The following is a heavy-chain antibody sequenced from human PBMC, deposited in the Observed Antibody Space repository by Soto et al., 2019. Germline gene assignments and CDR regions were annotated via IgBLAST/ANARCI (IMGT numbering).Heavy chain of an antibody. CDR2: IIPIFGTA. CDR3: VKPNYYDSSGADAFDI. Sequence: QVQLVQSGAEVKKPGSSVKVSCKASGGTFSSYAISWVRQAPGQGLEWMGGIIPIFGTANYAQKFQGRVTITADKSTSTAYMELSSLRSEDTALYYCVKPNYYDSSGADAFDIWGQGTMVTVSS. J-gene: IGHJ3*02. V-gene: IGHV1-69*06. D-gene: IGHD3-22*01. CDR1: GGTFSSYA.